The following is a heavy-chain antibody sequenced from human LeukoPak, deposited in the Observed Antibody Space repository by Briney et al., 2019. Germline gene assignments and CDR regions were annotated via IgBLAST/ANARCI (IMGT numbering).Heavy chain of an antibody. Sequence: GGSLRLSCAASGFTFSSYWMSWVRQAPGKGLEWVANIKQDGSEKYYVDSVKGRFTISRDNAKNSLYLQMNSLRAEDTAVYYCARDFRKWHYYMDVWGKGTTVTVSS. D-gene: IGHD5-12*01. V-gene: IGHV3-7*01. J-gene: IGHJ6*03. CDR2: IKQDGSEK. CDR1: GFTFSSYW. CDR3: ARDFRKWHYYMDV.